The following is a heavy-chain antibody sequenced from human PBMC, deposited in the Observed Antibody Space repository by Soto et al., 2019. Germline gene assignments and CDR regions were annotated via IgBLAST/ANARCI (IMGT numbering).Heavy chain of an antibody. CDR2: ISYDGSNK. D-gene: IGHD2-2*02. J-gene: IGHJ6*02. Sequence: GGSLRLSCAASGFTFSSYAMHWVRQAPGKGLKWVAVISYDGSNKYYADSVKGRFTISRDNSKNTLYLQMNSLRAEDTAVYYCARDGFSHCSSTSCYTYYYGMDVWGQGTTVTVSS. CDR1: GFTFSSYA. V-gene: IGHV3-30-3*01. CDR3: ARDGFSHCSSTSCYTYYYGMDV.